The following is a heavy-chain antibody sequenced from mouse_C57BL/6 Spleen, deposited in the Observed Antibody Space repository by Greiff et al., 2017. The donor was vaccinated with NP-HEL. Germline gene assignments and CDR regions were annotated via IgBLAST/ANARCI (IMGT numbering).Heavy chain of an antibody. CDR3: ARYMGGYLYAMDY. Sequence: EVQLVESGGGLVQPGGSLSLSCAASGFTFTDYYMSWVRQPPGKALEWLGFIRNKANGYTTEYSASVKGRFTISRDNSQSILYLQMNALRAEDSATYYCARYMGGYLYAMDYWGQGTSVTVSS. CDR1: GFTFTDYY. CDR2: IRNKANGYTT. D-gene: IGHD2-2*01. J-gene: IGHJ4*01. V-gene: IGHV7-3*01.